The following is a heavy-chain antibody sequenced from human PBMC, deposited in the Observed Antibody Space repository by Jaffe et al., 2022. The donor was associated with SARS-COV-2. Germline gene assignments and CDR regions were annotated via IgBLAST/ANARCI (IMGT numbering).Heavy chain of an antibody. Sequence: EVQLVESGGGLVKPGGSLRLSCAASGFSLSDYSMNWVRQAPGKGLEWVSSISGSGYYMYYADSVKGRFSISKDNAKKSVYLQMNSLRAEDTAVYYCARAFPGGRYFREQDYWGQGTLVTVSS. CDR1: GFSLSDYS. V-gene: IGHV3-21*01. J-gene: IGHJ4*02. CDR3: ARAFPGGRYFREQDY. CDR2: ISGSGYYM. D-gene: IGHD1-26*01.